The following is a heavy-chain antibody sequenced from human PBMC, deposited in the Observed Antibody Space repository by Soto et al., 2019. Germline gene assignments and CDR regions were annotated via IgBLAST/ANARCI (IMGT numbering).Heavy chain of an antibody. V-gene: IGHV3-33*01. Sequence: QVQLVESGGGVVQPGRSLRLSCAASGFTFSSYGMHWVRQAPGKGLEWVAVIWYDGSDKYYADSVKGRFTISRDNSKNKLYLQMNSLKAEDTAVYYCAREGMAVVTATQPYWYFDLWGRGTLVTVSS. CDR3: AREGMAVVTATQPYWYFDL. D-gene: IGHD2-21*02. CDR1: GFTFSSYG. J-gene: IGHJ2*01. CDR2: IWYDGSDK.